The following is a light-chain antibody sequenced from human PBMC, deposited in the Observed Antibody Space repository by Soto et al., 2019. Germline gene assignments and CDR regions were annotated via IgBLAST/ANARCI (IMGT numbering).Light chain of an antibody. Sequence: QSALTQPASVSGSPGQSITISCTGTSSDVGGYNFVSLYQQHPGKVPKLMIFDVNRRPSGVSDRFSGSKSGNTASLTISGIQAEDEGHYYCCSYTSSSTHVFGSGTKLTVL. CDR3: CSYTSSSTHV. J-gene: IGLJ2*01. CDR1: SSDVGGYNF. CDR2: DVN. V-gene: IGLV2-14*03.